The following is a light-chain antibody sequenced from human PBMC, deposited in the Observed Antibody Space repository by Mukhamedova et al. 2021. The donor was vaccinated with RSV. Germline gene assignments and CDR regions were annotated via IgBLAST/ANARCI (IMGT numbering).Light chain of an antibody. CDR1: QTVSSN. CDR3: QQYNRWPSWT. V-gene: IGKV3-15*01. Sequence: LSCRASQTVSSNLAWYQQKPGQAPRLLIYGASTRATGIPGRFSGSGSGTEFTLTISSPQSEDLAIYYCQQYNRWPSWTFGQGTK. J-gene: IGKJ1*01. CDR2: GAS.